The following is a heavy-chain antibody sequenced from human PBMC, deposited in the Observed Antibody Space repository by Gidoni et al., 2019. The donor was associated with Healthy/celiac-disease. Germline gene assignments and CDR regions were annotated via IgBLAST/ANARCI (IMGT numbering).Heavy chain of an antibody. CDR2: ISSSSSYI. Sequence: EVQLVESGGGLVKPGGSLRLSCAASGFTFSRYSMNWVRQAPGKGLEWVSSISSSSSYIYYADSVKGRFTISRDNAKNSLYLQMNSLRAEDTAVYYCARDIGDFWSGTMGYGMDVWGQGTTVTVSS. V-gene: IGHV3-21*01. D-gene: IGHD3-3*01. J-gene: IGHJ6*02. CDR1: GFTFSRYS. CDR3: ARDIGDFWSGTMGYGMDV.